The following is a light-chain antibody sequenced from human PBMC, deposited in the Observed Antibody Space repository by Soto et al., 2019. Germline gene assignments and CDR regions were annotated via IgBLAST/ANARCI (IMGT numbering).Light chain of an antibody. CDR3: CSYAGSYTHYV. J-gene: IGLJ1*01. V-gene: IGLV2-11*01. CDR2: DVS. Sequence: QSVLTQPRSVSGSPGQSVTISCTGNSSDVGGYNYVSWYQQHPGKAPKLMIYDVSKRPSGVPDRFSGSKSGNTASLTISGLQAEDEADYYCCSYAGSYTHYVFGTGTKVTVL. CDR1: SSDVGGYNY.